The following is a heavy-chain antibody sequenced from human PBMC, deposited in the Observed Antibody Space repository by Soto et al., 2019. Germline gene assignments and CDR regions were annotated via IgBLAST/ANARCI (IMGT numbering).Heavy chain of an antibody. CDR2: ISLTGTHT. D-gene: IGHD2-8*02. V-gene: IGHV3-23*01. CDR3: ARGRGYCTGQTCYAVWFDP. J-gene: IGHJ5*02. Sequence: GGSLRLSCEASGFSFSNYAMNWVRQGPGKGPEWVAGISLTGTHTYYADSVRGRFTVSRDNSKRQLHPQLNSLRVDDTAVYYCARGRGYCTGQTCYAVWFDPWGQGTQVTVSS. CDR1: GFSFSNYA.